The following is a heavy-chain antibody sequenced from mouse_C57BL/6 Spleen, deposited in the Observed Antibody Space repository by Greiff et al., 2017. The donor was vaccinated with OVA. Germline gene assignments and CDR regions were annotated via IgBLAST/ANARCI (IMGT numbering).Heavy chain of an antibody. CDR2: IDPSDSYT. CDR3: ARGDYGSSYYFDY. Sequence: VQLQQPGAELVMPGASVKLSCKASGYTFPSYWMHWVKQRPGQGLEWIGEIDPSDSYTNYNQKFKGKSTLTVDKSSSTAYMQLSSLTSEDSAVYYCARGDYGSSYYFDYWGQGTTLTVSS. CDR1: GYTFPSYW. D-gene: IGHD1-1*01. V-gene: IGHV1-69*01. J-gene: IGHJ2*01.